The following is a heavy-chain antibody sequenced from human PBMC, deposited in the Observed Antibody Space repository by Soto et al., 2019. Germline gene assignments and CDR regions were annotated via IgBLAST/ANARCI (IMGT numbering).Heavy chain of an antibody. CDR2: ISYDGSNK. CDR1: GFTFTRYS. D-gene: IGHD6-13*01. Sequence: PGGSLRLSCAASGFTFTRYSMNWVRQAPGKGLEWVAVISYDGSNKYYADSVKGRFTISRDNSKNTLYLQMNSLRAEDTAVYYCARSRTRFDYWGQGTLVTVSS. J-gene: IGHJ4*02. V-gene: IGHV3-30*03. CDR3: ARSRTRFDY.